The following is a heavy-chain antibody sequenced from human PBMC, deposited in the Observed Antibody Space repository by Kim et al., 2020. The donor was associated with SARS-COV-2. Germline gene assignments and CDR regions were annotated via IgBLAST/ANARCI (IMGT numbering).Heavy chain of an antibody. V-gene: IGHV4-34*01. Sequence: SETLSLTCAVYGGSFSGYYWSWIRQPPGKGLEWIGEINHSGSTNYNPSLKSRVTISVDTSKNQFSLKLSSVTAADTAVYYCARVPSSPYYYDSSGHYYWGQGTLVTVSS. CDR3: ARVPSSPYYYDSSGHYY. D-gene: IGHD3-22*01. J-gene: IGHJ4*02. CDR1: GGSFSGYY. CDR2: INHSGST.